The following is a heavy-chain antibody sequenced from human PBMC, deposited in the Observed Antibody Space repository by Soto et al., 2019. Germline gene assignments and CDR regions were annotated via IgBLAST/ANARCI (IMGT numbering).Heavy chain of an antibody. J-gene: IGHJ2*01. CDR3: AKAVTAFWYFDL. D-gene: IGHD2-21*02. CDR2: LGGGGSTT. CDR1: GFTFSIYA. Sequence: EVQLLESGGGLVQPGGSLRLSCAASGFTFSIYAMAWVRQAPGKGLEWVSYLGGGGSTTYNADSVRGRFTISRDNSKNTLYLQMNSLRAEDTAVYYCAKAVTAFWYFDLWGRGTLVTVSS. V-gene: IGHV3-23*01.